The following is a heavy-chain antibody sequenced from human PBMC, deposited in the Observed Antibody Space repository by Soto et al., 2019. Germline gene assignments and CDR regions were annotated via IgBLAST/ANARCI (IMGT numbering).Heavy chain of an antibody. CDR1: GFTFSSYT. D-gene: IGHD1-26*01. Sequence: EVQLSESGGGLVQPGGSLRLSCTASGFTFSSYTMSWVRQAPGKGLEWVSSFSGRDATTYYADSVKGRFTISRDNSNNTLYLQMNSLRAEDTALYFCVRTIVGATKGGWFDPWGQGALVTVSS. V-gene: IGHV3-23*01. CDR2: FSGRDATT. CDR3: VRTIVGATKGGWFDP. J-gene: IGHJ5*02.